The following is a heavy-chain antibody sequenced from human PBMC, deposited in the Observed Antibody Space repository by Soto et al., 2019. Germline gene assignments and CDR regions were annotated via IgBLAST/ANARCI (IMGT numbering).Heavy chain of an antibody. Sequence: QVQLVESGGGVVQPGASLTLSCAASGFRFSGFGMHWVRQAPGKGLEWVAVISFDASEKFYVDSVKGRFSISRDDSHSKVFLQMNSLRREDTGVYYCARDFGGYIHPWDKSNYWGQGTLVNVS. CDR1: GFRFSGFG. CDR2: ISFDASEK. V-gene: IGHV3-30*04. D-gene: IGHD5-12*01. J-gene: IGHJ1*01. CDR3: ARDFGGYIHPWDKSNY.